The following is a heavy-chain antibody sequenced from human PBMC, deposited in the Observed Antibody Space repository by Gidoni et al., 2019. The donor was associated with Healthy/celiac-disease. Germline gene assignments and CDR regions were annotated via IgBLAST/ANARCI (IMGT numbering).Heavy chain of an antibody. J-gene: IGHJ3*02. CDR1: GFPVSSYA. Sequence: EVQLLESGGGLVQPGGSLRLSCSASGFPVSSYAMSWVRQAPGKGLELVSAISCSGGSTYYADSVKGRFTISRDNSKNTLYLQMNSLRAEDTAVYYCAKDYNVLLWFGELSSAFDIWGQGTMVTVSS. D-gene: IGHD3-10*01. V-gene: IGHV3-23*01. CDR3: AKDYNVLLWFGELSSAFDI. CDR2: ISCSGGST.